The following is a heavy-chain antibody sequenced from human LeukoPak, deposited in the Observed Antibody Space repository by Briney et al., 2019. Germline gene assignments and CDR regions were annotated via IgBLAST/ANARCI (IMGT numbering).Heavy chain of an antibody. CDR3: SRGARYGDDF. J-gene: IGHJ4*02. D-gene: IGHD4-17*01. Sequence: GGSLRLSCAASKFSFSRNWMSWVRQAPGKGLEWVASIKEDGGETLYVDSVRGRFTISRDNARNSLYLQMNSLRVDDTAVYYCSRGARYGDDFGGQGTLVTVSS. CDR1: KFSFSRNW. CDR2: IKEDGGET. V-gene: IGHV3-7*01.